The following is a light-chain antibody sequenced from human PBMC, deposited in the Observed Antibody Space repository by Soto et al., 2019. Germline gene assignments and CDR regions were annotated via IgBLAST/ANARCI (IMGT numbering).Light chain of an antibody. V-gene: IGKV1-9*01. CDR3: QQLNTYPYT. CDR1: QAISIS. Sequence: DIQLTQSPSFLSASVGDRVTITCRASQAISISLAWYQQKPGKAPQLLIYAASTLQSGVPSRFGGSGSGTEFTLTIGSLQPEDLATYYCQQLNTYPYTFGQGTYLEI. J-gene: IGKJ2*01. CDR2: AAS.